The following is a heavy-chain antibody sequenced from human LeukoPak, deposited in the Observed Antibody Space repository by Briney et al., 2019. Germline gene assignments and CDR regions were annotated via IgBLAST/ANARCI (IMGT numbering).Heavy chain of an antibody. Sequence: SETLSLTCTVSGGSISSGGYYWSWIRQHPGKGLEWIGYIYYSGSTYYNPSLKSRVTISVDTSKNQFSLRLSSVTAADTAVYYCARDGPEIVPAARRTYYYYMDVWGKGTTVTVSS. J-gene: IGHJ6*03. V-gene: IGHV4-31*03. CDR2: IYYSGST. CDR1: GGSISSGGYY. D-gene: IGHD2-2*01. CDR3: ARDGPEIVPAARRTYYYYMDV.